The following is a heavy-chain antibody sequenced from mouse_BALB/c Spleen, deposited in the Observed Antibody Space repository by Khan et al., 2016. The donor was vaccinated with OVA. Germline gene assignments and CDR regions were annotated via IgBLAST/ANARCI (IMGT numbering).Heavy chain of an antibody. CDR2: TWAGGST. V-gene: IGHV2-9*02. CDR1: GFSLTSYG. J-gene: IGHJ4*01. Sequence: QVQLKQSGPGLVAPSQSLSITCTVSGFSLTSYGVNWVRQPLGKGLEWLGVTWAGGSTNYNLALMSRLSISKDNSHSQVFLKMNIMQPDDTAMYYYARFYDPYYAMDYWGQGTSVTVSS. CDR3: ARFYDPYYAMDY. D-gene: IGHD2-3*01.